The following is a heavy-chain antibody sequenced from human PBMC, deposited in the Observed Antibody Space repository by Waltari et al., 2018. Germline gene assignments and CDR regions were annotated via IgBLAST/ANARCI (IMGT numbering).Heavy chain of an antibody. CDR3: VKELRYCSGSGCVKAWGY. CDR1: GFTFSNYA. CDR2: ITSDGVAT. D-gene: IGHD2-15*01. Sequence: EVQLMESGGGSVQPGGSLRLSCSVSGFTFSNYAMHWVRQAAGKRLEYVSAITSDGVATFYADSGKGRFTISRDNSMDTLYLQMTSLRPEDTAVYYCVKELRYCSGSGCVKAWGYWGQGTLVTVSS. J-gene: IGHJ4*02. V-gene: IGHV3-64D*08.